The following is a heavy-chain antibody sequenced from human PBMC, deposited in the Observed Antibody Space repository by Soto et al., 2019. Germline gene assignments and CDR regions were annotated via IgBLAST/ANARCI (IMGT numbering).Heavy chain of an antibody. CDR1: GYGFTTYG. J-gene: IGHJ4*02. V-gene: IGHV1-18*01. D-gene: IGHD1-1*01. CDR3: ARGRYGDY. CDR2: ISAHNGNT. Sequence: QVHLVQSGAEVKKPGASVKVSCKGSGYGFTTYGITWVRQAPGQGLEWMAWISAHNGNTNYAQKVQGRVTVTRDTSTSTASMELRSLRYDARAVYYCARGRYGDYWGQGALVTVSS.